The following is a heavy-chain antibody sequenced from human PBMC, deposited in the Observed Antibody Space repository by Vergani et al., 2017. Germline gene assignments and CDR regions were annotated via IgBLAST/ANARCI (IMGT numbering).Heavy chain of an antibody. CDR2: IITFFGTT. V-gene: IGHV1-69*13. J-gene: IGHJ4*02. Sequence: QVQLVQSGAEVKKPGSSVKVSCKASGGPFKNSAFSWVRQVPGQGLEWMGRIITFFGTTDYAQKFQGRFTIIADEFTKTVDMQLSNLRSEDTAVYYCARDISITMVRGVITLDYWGQGTLVTVSS. CDR3: ARDISITMVRGVITLDY. D-gene: IGHD3-10*01. CDR1: GGPFKNSA.